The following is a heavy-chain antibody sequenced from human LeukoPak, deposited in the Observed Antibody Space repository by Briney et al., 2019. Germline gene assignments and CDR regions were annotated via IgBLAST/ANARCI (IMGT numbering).Heavy chain of an antibody. CDR1: GFTFSSYA. CDR3: ARDSYGLDY. J-gene: IGHJ4*02. CDR2: IWYDGSNK. Sequence: PGGSLRLSCAASGFTFSSYAMHWVRQAPGKGLEWVAVIWYDGSNKYYADSVKGRFTISRDNSKNTPYLQMNSLRAEDTAVYYCARDSYGLDYWGQGTLVTVSS. V-gene: IGHV3-33*01. D-gene: IGHD5-18*01.